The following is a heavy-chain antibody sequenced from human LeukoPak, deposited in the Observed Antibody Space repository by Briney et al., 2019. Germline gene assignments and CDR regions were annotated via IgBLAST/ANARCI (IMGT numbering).Heavy chain of an antibody. D-gene: IGHD2-2*01. V-gene: IGHV4-30-2*01. J-gene: IGHJ6*03. Sequence: SETLSLTCTVSGGSISSGGYYWSWIRQPPGKGLEWIGYIYHSGSTYYNPSLKSRVTISVDRSKNQFSLKLSSVTAADTAVYYCAREARGIVVVPAAQLEAYYYYMDVWGKGTTVTVSS. CDR1: GGSISSGGYY. CDR2: IYHSGST. CDR3: AREARGIVVVPAAQLEAYYYYMDV.